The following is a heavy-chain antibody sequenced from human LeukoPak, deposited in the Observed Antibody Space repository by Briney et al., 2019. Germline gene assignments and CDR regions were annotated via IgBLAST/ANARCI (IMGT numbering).Heavy chain of an antibody. J-gene: IGHJ4*02. CDR1: GGSINNYY. CDR3: ARGVYIAAAXYGY. CDR2: IYSSGST. V-gene: IGHV4-4*07. D-gene: IGHD6-13*01. Sequence: SETLSLTCTVSGGSINNYYWSWIRQPAGKGLEWIGRIYSSGSTNYNPSLNSRVTMSVDTSRNQFSLKLNSVTAADTAVYYCARGVYIAAAXYGYWGQGTLVTVSS.